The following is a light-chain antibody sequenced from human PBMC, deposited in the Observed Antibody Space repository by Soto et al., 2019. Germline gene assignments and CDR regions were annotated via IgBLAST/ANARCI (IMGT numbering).Light chain of an antibody. Sequence: EIVLTQSPGTLSLSPWERATLSCRASQSVSSNLAWYQQKPGQAPRLLIYGASTRATGIPARFSGSGSGTDFTLTISRLEPEDFALYYCQQYGSSPTTFGQGTRLEIK. CDR2: GAS. V-gene: IGKV3-20*01. CDR1: QSVSSN. CDR3: QQYGSSPTT. J-gene: IGKJ5*01.